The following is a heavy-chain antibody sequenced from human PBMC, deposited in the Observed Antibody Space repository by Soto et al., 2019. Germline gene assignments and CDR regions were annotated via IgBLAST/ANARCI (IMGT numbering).Heavy chain of an antibody. Sequence: GGSLRLSCAASGFTFSSYAMSWVRQAPGKGLEWVSAISGSGGSTYYADSVKGRFTISRDNSKNTLYLQMNSLRAEDTAVYYCAKDSMVRGVISYFDYWGQGTLVTVSS. D-gene: IGHD3-10*01. J-gene: IGHJ4*02. CDR1: GFTFSSYA. V-gene: IGHV3-23*01. CDR3: AKDSMVRGVISYFDY. CDR2: ISGSGGST.